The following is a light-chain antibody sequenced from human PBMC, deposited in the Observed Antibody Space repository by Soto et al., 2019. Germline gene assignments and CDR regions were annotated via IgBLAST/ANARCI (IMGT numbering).Light chain of an antibody. V-gene: IGLV1-44*01. CDR3: ATWDDSRNGYV. CDR2: DND. Sequence: QSVLTQPPSVSAAPGQKVTISCSGSSSNIGNNYVSWYQQRPGTAPKLLIYDNDERPSGVPVRFSGSKSATSASLAISGLQSEDEGDYYCATWDDSRNGYVFGPGTKVTVL. CDR1: SSNIGNNY. J-gene: IGLJ1*01.